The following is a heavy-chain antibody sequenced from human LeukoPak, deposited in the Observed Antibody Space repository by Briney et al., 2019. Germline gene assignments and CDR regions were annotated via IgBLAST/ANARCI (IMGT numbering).Heavy chain of an antibody. Sequence: SQTLSLTCTVSGGSISSGSYYWRWIRQPAGKGLEWIERIYTSGSTNNNPSLKSRVTISVNTSKNQFSLKLSSVTAADTAVYYCARDRGYGLGYWGQGTLVTVSS. CDR1: GGSISSGSYY. CDR3: ARDRGYGLGY. D-gene: IGHD4-17*01. J-gene: IGHJ4*02. V-gene: IGHV4-61*02. CDR2: IYTSGST.